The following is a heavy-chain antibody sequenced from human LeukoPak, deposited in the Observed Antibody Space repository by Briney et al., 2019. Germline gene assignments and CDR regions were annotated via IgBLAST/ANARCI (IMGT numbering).Heavy chain of an antibody. V-gene: IGHV5-51*01. J-gene: IGHJ6*03. CDR2: IYPGDSDT. D-gene: IGHD6-6*01. CDR1: GYSFTSYW. Sequence: GESLKISCKGSGYSFTSYWIGWVRQMPGKGLEWMGIIYPGDSDTRYSPSFQGQVTISADKSISTAYLQWSSLKASDTAMYYCARHMSSSLYYYYYMDVWGKGTTVTVSS. CDR3: ARHMSSSLYYYYYMDV.